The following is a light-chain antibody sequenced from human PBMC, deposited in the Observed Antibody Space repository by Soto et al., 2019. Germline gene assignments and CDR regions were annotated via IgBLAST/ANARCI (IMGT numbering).Light chain of an antibody. CDR1: SGHSSYA. CDR3: QTWGTGFRV. J-gene: IGLJ3*02. Sequence: QLVLTQSPSASASLGASVKLTCTQSSGHSSYAIAWHQQQPEKGPRYLMKLNSDGSHSKGDGIPDRFSGSSSGAERYLTISSLQSEDEADYYCQTWGTGFRVFGGGTKLTVL. V-gene: IGLV4-69*01. CDR2: LNSDGSH.